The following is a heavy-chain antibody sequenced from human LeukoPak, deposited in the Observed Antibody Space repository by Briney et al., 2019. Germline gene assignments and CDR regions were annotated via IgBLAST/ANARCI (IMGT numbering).Heavy chain of an antibody. J-gene: IGHJ4*02. D-gene: IGHD3-10*01. Sequence: ASVKVSCKVSGYTLTELSMHWVRQAPGKGLEWMGGFDPEDGETIYAQKFQGRVTMTEDTSTDTAYMELSSLRSEDTAVYYCATATPPYYGSGSYPDYWGQGTLVTVSS. CDR1: GYTLTELS. CDR2: FDPEDGET. CDR3: ATATPPYYGSGSYPDY. V-gene: IGHV1-24*01.